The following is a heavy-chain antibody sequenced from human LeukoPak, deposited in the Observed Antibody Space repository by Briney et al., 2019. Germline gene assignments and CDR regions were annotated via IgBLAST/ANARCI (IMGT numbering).Heavy chain of an antibody. CDR1: GYTFTSYG. V-gene: IGHV1-18*01. CDR2: ISAYNGNT. J-gene: IGHJ4*02. Sequence: GASVKVSCKASGYTFTSYGISWVRQAPGQGLEWMGWISAYNGNTNYAQKFQGRVTITRDTSASTAYMELSSLRSEDTAVYYCARGRYGSGSYYTLDYWGQGTLVTVSS. CDR3: ARGRYGSGSYYTLDY. D-gene: IGHD3-10*01.